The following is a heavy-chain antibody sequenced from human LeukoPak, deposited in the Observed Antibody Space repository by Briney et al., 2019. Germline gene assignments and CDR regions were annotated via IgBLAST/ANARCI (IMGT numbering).Heavy chain of an antibody. Sequence: PGGSLRLSCAASGFTFSSYAMSWVRQAPGKGLEWVSSISSSSSYIYYADSVKGRFTISRDNAKNSLYLQMNSLRAEDTAVYYCARDLKYCSSTSCYWYYYYYGMDVWGQGTTVTVSS. J-gene: IGHJ6*02. V-gene: IGHV3-21*01. CDR2: ISSSSSYI. CDR3: ARDLKYCSSTSCYWYYYYYGMDV. D-gene: IGHD2-2*01. CDR1: GFTFSSYA.